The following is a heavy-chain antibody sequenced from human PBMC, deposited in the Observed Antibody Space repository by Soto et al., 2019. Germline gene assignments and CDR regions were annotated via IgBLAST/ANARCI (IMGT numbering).Heavy chain of an antibody. CDR1: VGSMNRYD. CDR2: VQYSGTT. V-gene: IGHV4-59*01. D-gene: IGHD3-3*01. Sequence: SETKPLTNTVSVGSMNRYDWSWIQKTPGKGLEWIGYVQYSGTTSYNPSLQSRVAMSVDIWNNPFSLRLTAMTAADTAIYYCARGPTYYDFLGAFDYWGQGTLVTVSS. J-gene: IGHJ4*01. CDR3: ARGPTYYDFLGAFDY.